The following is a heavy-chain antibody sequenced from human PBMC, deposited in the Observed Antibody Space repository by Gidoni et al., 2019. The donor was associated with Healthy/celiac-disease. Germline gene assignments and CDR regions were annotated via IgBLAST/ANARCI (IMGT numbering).Heavy chain of an antibody. D-gene: IGHD3-10*01. J-gene: IGHJ6*02. Sequence: QVQLQQWGAGRLKPSETLSLTCAADGGSCSGYEWSWHRQPQGKGLEWIGEINHSGSTNCNPSLKSRVTISVVTSKNHFSLKLSSVTAADTAVYYCATARYYYGSGSYPNPRHYYYSGMDVWGQGTTVTVSS. CDR2: INHSGST. CDR1: GGSCSGYE. CDR3: ATARYYYGSGSYPNPRHYYYSGMDV. V-gene: IGHV4-34*01.